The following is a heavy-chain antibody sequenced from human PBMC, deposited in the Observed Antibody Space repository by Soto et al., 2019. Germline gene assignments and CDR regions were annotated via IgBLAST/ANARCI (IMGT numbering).Heavy chain of an antibody. CDR2: IYFSGRT. CDR3: SRDVDFGEEDV. D-gene: IGHD4-17*01. J-gene: IGHJ6*01. V-gene: IGHV4-61*01. Sequence: QVQLQESDPGPVKPSETLSLTCTVTGGSVSGGSYYWNWIRQPPGKGLEWIGYIYFSGRTNYNPSLKSRVTISIDTSKNQFSLKLTSATAADTAVYYCSRDVDFGEEDVW. CDR1: GGSVSGGSYY.